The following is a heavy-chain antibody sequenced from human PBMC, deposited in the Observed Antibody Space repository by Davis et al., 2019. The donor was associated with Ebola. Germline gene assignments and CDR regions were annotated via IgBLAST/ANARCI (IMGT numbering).Heavy chain of an antibody. CDR2: INPNSGAT. J-gene: IGHJ4*02. D-gene: IGHD6-13*01. Sequence: ASVKVSCKASGYTFTGYSIHWVRQAPGQGLEWMGRINPNSGATDYAQKFQGRVTMTRDTSISTAFMELTRLRSDDTAVYYCARDVFSTSWFLWYFDYWGQGALVTVSS. CDR1: GYTFTGYS. CDR3: ARDVFSTSWFLWYFDY. V-gene: IGHV1-2*06.